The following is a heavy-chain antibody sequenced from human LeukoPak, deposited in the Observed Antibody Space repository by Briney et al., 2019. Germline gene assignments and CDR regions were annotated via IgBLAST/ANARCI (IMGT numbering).Heavy chain of an antibody. CDR3: ASRTHDFWSGFYYYYMDV. J-gene: IGHJ6*03. CDR2: IYYSGST. V-gene: IGHV4-59*01. Sequence: SETLSLTCTVSGGSISSYYWSWIRQPPGKGLEWIGYIYYSGSTNYNPSLKSRVTISVDTSKNQFSLKLSSVTAADTAVYYCASRTHDFWSGFYYYYMDVWGKGTTVTVSS. CDR1: GGSISSYY. D-gene: IGHD3-3*01.